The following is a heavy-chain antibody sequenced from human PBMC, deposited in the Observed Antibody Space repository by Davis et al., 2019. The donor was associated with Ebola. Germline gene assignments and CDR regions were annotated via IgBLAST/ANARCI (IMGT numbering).Heavy chain of an antibody. CDR1: GFTFSSYA. CDR2: ISYDGSNK. D-gene: IGHD6-13*01. CDR3: ARAYGSSWYDY. V-gene: IGHV3-30*04. J-gene: IGHJ4*02. Sequence: GESLKISCAASGFTFSSYAMHWVRQAPGKGLEWVAVISYDGSNKYYAESVKGRFTISRDNAKNSLYLQMNSLRDEDTAVYYCARAYGSSWYDYWGQGTLVTVSS.